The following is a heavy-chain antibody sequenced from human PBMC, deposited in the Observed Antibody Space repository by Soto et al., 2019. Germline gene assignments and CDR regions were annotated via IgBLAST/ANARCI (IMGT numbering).Heavy chain of an antibody. V-gene: IGHV3-48*03. D-gene: IGHD2-8*01. CDR1: GFTFSGYE. J-gene: IGHJ4*02. CDR2: ISGSGTAE. Sequence: PGGSLRLACVASGFTFSGYEMNWVRQAPGEGLEWISYISGSGTAEYYADSVKGRFSISRDNAQNTLYLQMNGLKVEYTAVYYCARGGVYWGQGTLVTVSS. CDR3: ARGGVY.